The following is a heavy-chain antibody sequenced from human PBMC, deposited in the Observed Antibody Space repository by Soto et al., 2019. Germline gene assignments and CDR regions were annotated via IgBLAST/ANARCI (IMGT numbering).Heavy chain of an antibody. J-gene: IGHJ4*02. CDR2: VYYGGT. CDR1: GGSMSSNY. V-gene: IGHV4-59*01. Sequence: PSETLSLTCTVPGGSMSSNYWSWIRQSPAKGLEWIGFVYYGGTNYNPSFESRVTMSVDTPKKQFSLELSDVTAADTAVYYCVSYRGAFYFDHWGQGTLVTVSS. CDR3: VSYRGAFYFDH. D-gene: IGHD4-4*01.